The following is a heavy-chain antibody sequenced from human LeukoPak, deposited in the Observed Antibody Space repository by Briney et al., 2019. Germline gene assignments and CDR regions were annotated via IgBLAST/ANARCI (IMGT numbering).Heavy chain of an antibody. V-gene: IGHV3-23*01. CDR1: RFIFRNYA. CDR2: ISGTADSK. Sequence: GGSLRLSCAASRFIFRNYAMSWVRQAPGRGLEWLSIISGTADSKYYADSIKGRFTISRDNPRSTLYLEMNILRAEDTAVYYCAKADATIGGAFDTWGQGTMVIVSS. D-gene: IGHD3-16*01. CDR3: AKADATIGGAFDT. J-gene: IGHJ3*02.